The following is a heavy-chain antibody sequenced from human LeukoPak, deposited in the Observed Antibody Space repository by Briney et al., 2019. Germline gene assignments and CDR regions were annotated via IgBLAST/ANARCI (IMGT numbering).Heavy chain of an antibody. CDR2: IYSGGST. CDR1: GFTVSSNY. J-gene: IGHJ4*02. CDR3: ARELYSSGWYVDC. Sequence: PGGSLRLSCAASGFTVSSNYMSWVCQAPGKGLEWVSVIYSGGSTYYADSVKGRFTISRDNSKNTLYLQMNSLRAEDTAVYYCARELYSSGWYVDCWGQGTLVTVSS. V-gene: IGHV3-66*01. D-gene: IGHD6-19*01.